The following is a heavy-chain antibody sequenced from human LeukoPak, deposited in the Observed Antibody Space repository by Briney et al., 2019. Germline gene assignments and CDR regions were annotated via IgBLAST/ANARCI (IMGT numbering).Heavy chain of an antibody. D-gene: IGHD3-3*01. J-gene: IGHJ4*02. CDR3: AREILEWFDY. CDR1: SGSISSSNYY. CDR2: ISTIGST. Sequence: SETLSLTCTVSSGSISSSNYYWSWIRQPAGKGLEWIGRISTIGSTNYNPSLNSRVTISIDTSKNQFSLKLSSVAAADTAVYYCAREILEWFDYWGQGTLVTVSS. V-gene: IGHV4-61*02.